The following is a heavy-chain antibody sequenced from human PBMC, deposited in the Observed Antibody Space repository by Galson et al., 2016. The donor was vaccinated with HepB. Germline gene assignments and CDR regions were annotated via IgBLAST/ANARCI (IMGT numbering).Heavy chain of an antibody. J-gene: IGHJ4*02. CDR3: AGLSWYTVAY. D-gene: IGHD6-13*01. CDR2: VNHSGST. V-gene: IGHV4-34*01. CDR1: RGSFSDYY. Sequence: SETLSLTCAVYRGSFSDYYWGWIRQPPGKGLEWIGEVNHSGSTKYNPSLKSRVTISVDTSKNQFSLNLSSVTAADTAVYYCAGLSWYTVAYWGQGTLVTVSS.